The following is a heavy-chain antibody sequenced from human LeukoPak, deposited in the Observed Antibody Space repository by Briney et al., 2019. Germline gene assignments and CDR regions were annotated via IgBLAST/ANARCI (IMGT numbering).Heavy chain of an antibody. D-gene: IGHD7-27*01. CDR3: ASLGTLRS. V-gene: IGHV4-39*01. Sequence: PSDTLSLTCTVSGGSVSSSSYYWGWIRQPPRKGLEWIGSISYSGTNYNNPSLKSRVSISIDTSKNQFSVKLASVTAADTAMYYCASLGTLRSWGQGTLVTVSS. CDR1: GGSVSSSSYY. J-gene: IGHJ5*02. CDR2: ISYSGTN.